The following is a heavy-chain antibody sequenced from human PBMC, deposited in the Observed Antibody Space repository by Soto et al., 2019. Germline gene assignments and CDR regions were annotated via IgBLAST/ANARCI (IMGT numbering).Heavy chain of an antibody. J-gene: IGHJ3*02. D-gene: IGHD3-3*01. CDR1: GFTFSSYA. CDR2: ISGSGGST. V-gene: IGHV3-23*01. Sequence: GGSLRLSCAASGFTFSSYAMSWVRQAPGKGLEWVSAISGSGGSTYYADSVKGRFTISRYNSKNTLYLQMNSLRAEDTAVYYCAKEQGFLEWLLGNDAFDIWGQGTMVTVSS. CDR3: AKEQGFLEWLLGNDAFDI.